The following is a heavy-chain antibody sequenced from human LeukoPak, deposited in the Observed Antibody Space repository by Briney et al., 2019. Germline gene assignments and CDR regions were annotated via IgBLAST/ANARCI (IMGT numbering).Heavy chain of an antibody. D-gene: IGHD1-1*01. J-gene: IGHJ4*02. CDR2: INTNTGNP. CDR3: ARVMSFGGDWNGIYYFDY. V-gene: IGHV7-4-1*02. CDR1: GYTFTSYA. Sequence: GASVKVSCKASGYTFTSYAMNWVRQAPGQGLEWMGWINTNTGNPTYAQGFTGRFVFSLDTSVSTVYLQISSLKAEDTAVYYCARVMSFGGDWNGIYYFDYWGQGTLVTVSS.